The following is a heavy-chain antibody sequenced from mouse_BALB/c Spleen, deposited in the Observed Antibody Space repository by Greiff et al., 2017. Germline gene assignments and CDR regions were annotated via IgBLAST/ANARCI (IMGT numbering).Heavy chain of an antibody. CDR3: ARSDYGKAWFAY. CDR1: GYTFTSYT. V-gene: IGHV1-4*02. J-gene: IGHJ3*01. Sequence: VQLKESAAELARPGASVKMSCKASGYTFTSYTMHWVKQRPGQGLEWIGYINPSSGYTEYNQKFKDKTTLTADKSSSTAYMQLSSLTSEDSAVYYCARSDYGKAWFAYWGQGTLVTVSA. CDR2: INPSSGYT. D-gene: IGHD2-1*01.